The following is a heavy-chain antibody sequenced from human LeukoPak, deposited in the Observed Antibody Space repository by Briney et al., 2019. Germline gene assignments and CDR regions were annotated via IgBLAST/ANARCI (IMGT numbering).Heavy chain of an antibody. Sequence: GESLRISCKSSGYRFTSYWITWVRQMPGKGLEWMGKIDPSDSYTNYSPSFQGHVTISADKSISTAYLQWSSLKASDAAMYYCARRDDYGDYWGQGTLVTVSS. J-gene: IGHJ4*02. V-gene: IGHV5-10-1*01. CDR2: IDPSDSYT. CDR3: ARRDDYGDY. CDR1: GYRFTSYW.